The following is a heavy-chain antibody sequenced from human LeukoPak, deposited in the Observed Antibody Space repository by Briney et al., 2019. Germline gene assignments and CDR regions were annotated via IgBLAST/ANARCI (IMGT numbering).Heavy chain of an antibody. CDR3: AKDLWEDYYDSSGSPNDY. D-gene: IGHD3-22*01. CDR1: GFTVSSNY. Sequence: GGSLRLSCAASGFTVSSNYMSWVRQAPGKGLEWVSVIYSGGSTYYADSVKGRFTISRDNSKNTLYLQMNSLRAEDTAVYYCAKDLWEDYYDSSGSPNDYWGQGTLVTVSS. CDR2: IYSGGST. V-gene: IGHV3-66*01. J-gene: IGHJ4*02.